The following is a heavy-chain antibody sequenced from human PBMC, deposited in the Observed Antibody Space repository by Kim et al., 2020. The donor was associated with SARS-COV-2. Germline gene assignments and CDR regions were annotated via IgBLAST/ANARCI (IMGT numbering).Heavy chain of an antibody. CDR3: AKRGESYYFDGSGYYFYFDY. CDR2: IYSSGSNT. D-gene: IGHD3-22*01. CDR1: GFTFSNYA. J-gene: IGHJ4*02. Sequence: GGSLRLSCAASGFTFSNYAMTWVRQAPGKGLEWVSLIYSSGSNTYYADSVKGRFTISRDNSKNTVYLQMNSLRAEDTAVYYCAKRGESYYFDGSGYYFYFDYWGQGALVTVSS. V-gene: IGHV3-23*03.